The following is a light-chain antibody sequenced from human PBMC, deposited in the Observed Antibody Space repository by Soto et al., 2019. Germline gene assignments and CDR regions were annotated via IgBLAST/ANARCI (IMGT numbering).Light chain of an antibody. Sequence: DVVMTQSPDSLAVSLGERATINCKSSQSVLYSTNNNNYLAGFQQKPGQPPKLLIYWASTRDSTVPDRFSGSGSGTDFTLSISSLQAEDVAVYCCQQYYGTPWTFGQGPKVEIK. J-gene: IGKJ1*01. CDR3: QQYYGTPWT. V-gene: IGKV4-1*01. CDR2: WAS. CDR1: QSVLYSTNNNNY.